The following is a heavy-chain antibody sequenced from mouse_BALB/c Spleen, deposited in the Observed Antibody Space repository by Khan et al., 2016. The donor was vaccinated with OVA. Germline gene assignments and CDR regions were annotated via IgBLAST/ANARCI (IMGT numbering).Heavy chain of an antibody. D-gene: IGHD2-1*01. CDR3: ARSNGNYWFAY. CDR1: GYTLTNYG. CDR2: INTYTGEP. V-gene: IGHV9-3-1*01. Sequence: QIQLVQSGPELKKPGETVKISCKASGYTLTNYGMNWVKQAPGKGLKWMGWINTYTGEPTYAEDFKGRIAFSLETSVSTAYLQINNLKNEDTATYFCARSNGNYWFAYGGQGTLVTVAA. J-gene: IGHJ3*01.